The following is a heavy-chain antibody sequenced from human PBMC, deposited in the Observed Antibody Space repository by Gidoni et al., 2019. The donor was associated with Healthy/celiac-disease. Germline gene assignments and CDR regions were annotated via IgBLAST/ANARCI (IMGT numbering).Heavy chain of an antibody. V-gene: IGHV3-48*02. Sequence: EVQLVESGGGLVQPGGSLRLSCAASGFTFSSYSMNWVRQAPGKGLEWVSYIISSSSTIYYADSVKGRFTISRDNAKNSLYLQMNSLRDEDTAVYYCARETDGGYYAWGDAFDIWGQGTMVTVSS. CDR2: IISSSSTI. J-gene: IGHJ3*02. CDR1: GFTFSSYS. CDR3: ARETDGGYYAWGDAFDI. D-gene: IGHD3-22*01.